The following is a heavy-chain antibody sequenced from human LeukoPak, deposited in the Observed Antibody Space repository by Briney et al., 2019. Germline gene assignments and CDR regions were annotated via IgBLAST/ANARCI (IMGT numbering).Heavy chain of an antibody. V-gene: IGHV3-7*04. CDR3: AVDGGYDRFDP. Sequence: GGSLRLSCAASGFTFSDYYMSWVRQAPGKGLEWVANMNEDGSVKNYVVSVKGRFTISRDNAKSSLYLQMNSLRAEDTAIYYCAVDGGYDRFDPWGQGTLVTVPS. J-gene: IGHJ5*02. CDR1: GFTFSDYY. D-gene: IGHD3-16*01. CDR2: MNEDGSVK.